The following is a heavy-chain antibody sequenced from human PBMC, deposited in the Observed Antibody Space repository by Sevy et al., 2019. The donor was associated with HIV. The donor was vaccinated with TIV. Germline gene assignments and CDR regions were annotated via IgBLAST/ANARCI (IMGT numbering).Heavy chain of an antibody. V-gene: IGHV3-53*01. J-gene: IGHJ4*02. CDR1: GFTVSSNY. CDR3: ARAHDSSGYYFDY. Sequence: GGSLRLSCAASGFTVSSNYMSWVRQAPGKGLEWVSVIYSGGSTYYADSVKGRFTISRDNSKNTLYLQMNSLRAEDTALYYCARAHDSSGYYFDYWGQGTLVTVSS. D-gene: IGHD3-22*01. CDR2: IYSGGST.